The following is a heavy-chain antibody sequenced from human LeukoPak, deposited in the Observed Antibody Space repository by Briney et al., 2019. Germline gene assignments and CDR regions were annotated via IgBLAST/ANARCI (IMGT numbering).Heavy chain of an antibody. J-gene: IGHJ4*02. V-gene: IGHV1-46*01. D-gene: IGHD1-26*01. Sequence: ASVKVSCKASGYTFVSYYIHWVRQAPGQGLEWMGIINPSGGSATYAQKFQGRVTMTRDTSTSTVYMELTSLRSEDTAMYYCARGLGSGNYYGYWGQGTLVTVSS. CDR3: ARGLGSGNYYGY. CDR1: GYTFVSYY. CDR2: INPSGGSA.